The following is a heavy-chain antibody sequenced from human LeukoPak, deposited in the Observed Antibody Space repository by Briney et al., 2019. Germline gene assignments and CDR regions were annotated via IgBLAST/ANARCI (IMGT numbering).Heavy chain of an antibody. Sequence: GGSLRLSCAASGFTFSDYYMSWIRQAPGKGLEWVSYISSSGSTIYYADSVKGRFTISRDNAKNSLYLQMNSLRAEDTAVYYCASQDCSGGSCYYYYGMDVWGQGTTVTVSS. D-gene: IGHD2-15*01. CDR2: ISSSGSTI. V-gene: IGHV3-11*01. CDR3: ASQDCSGGSCYYYYGMDV. CDR1: GFTFSDYY. J-gene: IGHJ6*02.